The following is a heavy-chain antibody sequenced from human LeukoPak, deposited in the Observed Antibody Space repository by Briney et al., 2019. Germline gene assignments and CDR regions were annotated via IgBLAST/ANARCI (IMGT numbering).Heavy chain of an antibody. CDR2: IYDSGST. D-gene: IGHD3-22*01. J-gene: IGHJ3*02. CDR3: ACLTTADAFDI. CDR1: GGSINSYY. Sequence: SETLSLTCTVSGGSINSYYWSWIRQPPGKGLEWIGYIYDSGSTNYNPSLKSRVTISVDTSNNRFSLKLSSVTAADTAVYYCACLTTADAFDIWGQGTMVTVSS. V-gene: IGHV4-59*01.